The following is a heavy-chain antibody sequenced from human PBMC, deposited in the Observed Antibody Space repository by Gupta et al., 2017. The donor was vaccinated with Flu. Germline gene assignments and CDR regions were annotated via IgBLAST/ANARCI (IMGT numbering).Heavy chain of an antibody. CDR3: ARVRTSGWYFDL. CDR2: MNHESNHR. Sequence: VRQAPGKGLKWAASMNHESNHRLYVDSVKGRFTISRDNAENSLYLEMNGLRVDDTAVYYCARVRTSGWYFDLWGRGTLVTVSS. J-gene: IGHJ2*01. D-gene: IGHD3-3*01. V-gene: IGHV3-7*01.